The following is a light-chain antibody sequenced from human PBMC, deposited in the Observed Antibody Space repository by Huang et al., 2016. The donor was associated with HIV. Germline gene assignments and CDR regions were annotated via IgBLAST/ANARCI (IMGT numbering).Light chain of an antibody. Sequence: DILMTQSPDFLAVSLGERAPVNCRSSLSVLYSSNNKNYLAWYQQKPGQPPKLLIHWASTRESGVPDRFSGSGSGTDFTLNISSLQAEDVAIYYCQQYYTTPFTFGHGTKVDIK. V-gene: IGKV4-1*01. CDR3: QQYYTTPFT. CDR2: WAS. CDR1: LSVLYSSNNKNY. J-gene: IGKJ3*01.